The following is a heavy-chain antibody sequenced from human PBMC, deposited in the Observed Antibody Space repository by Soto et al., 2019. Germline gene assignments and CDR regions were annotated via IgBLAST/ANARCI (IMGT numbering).Heavy chain of an antibody. V-gene: IGHV3-72*01. CDR3: VREAHVSGSYISWFDP. Sequence: PGGSLRLSCAASGFTFSDHYMDWVRQAPGKGLEWVGRARNKANSYAIDYAASVKGRFTISRDDSENSLYLQMNSLKIEDTAVYYCVREAHVSGSYISWFDPWGQGTLVTVSS. CDR1: GFTFSDHY. D-gene: IGHD3-10*01. CDR2: ARNKANSYAI. J-gene: IGHJ5*02.